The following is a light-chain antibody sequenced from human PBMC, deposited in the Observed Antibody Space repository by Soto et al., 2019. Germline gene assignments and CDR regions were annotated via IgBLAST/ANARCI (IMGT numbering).Light chain of an antibody. Sequence: TQSPATLAVAPGVSATRCCRASQSVRSNLAWYQQKPGQAPRLLIFGASSRATGTPDRFSGSGSGTAFTLTIRRLEPEDFAVYYCQQYGSSPRPFGQGTKVDIK. V-gene: IGKV3-20*01. J-gene: IGKJ1*01. CDR3: QQYGSSPRP. CDR2: GAS. CDR1: QSVRSN.